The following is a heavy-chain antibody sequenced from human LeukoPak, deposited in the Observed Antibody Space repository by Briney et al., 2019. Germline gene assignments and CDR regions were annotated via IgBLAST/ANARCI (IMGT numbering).Heavy chain of an antibody. D-gene: IGHD2-15*01. CDR3: ARGRDGYCSGGSCYSYDY. V-gene: IGHV1-69*04. J-gene: IGHJ4*02. Sequence: ASVKVSFKASGGTFSSYAISWVRQAPGQGSERMGRIIPILGIANYAQKSQGRVTITADKSTSTAYMELSSLRSEDTAVYYCARGRDGYCSGGSCYSYDYWGQGTLVTVSS. CDR2: IIPILGIA. CDR1: GGTFSSYA.